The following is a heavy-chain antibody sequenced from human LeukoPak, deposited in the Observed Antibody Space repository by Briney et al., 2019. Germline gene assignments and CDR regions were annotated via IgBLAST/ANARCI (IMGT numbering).Heavy chain of an antibody. CDR3: ARASSDYYYYYGMDV. CDR2: IIPIFGTA. J-gene: IGHJ6*02. CDR1: GYTFTSYA. Sequence: SVKVSCKASGYTFTSYAISWVRQAPGQGLKWMGGIIPIFGTANYAQKFQGRVTITADESTSTAYMELSSLRSEDTAVYYCARASSDYYYYYGMDVWGQGTTVTVSS. V-gene: IGHV1-69*13.